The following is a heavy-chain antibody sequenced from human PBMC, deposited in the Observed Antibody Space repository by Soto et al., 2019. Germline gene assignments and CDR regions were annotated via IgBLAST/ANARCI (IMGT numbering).Heavy chain of an antibody. CDR2: ISYDGSNK. J-gene: IGHJ6*02. CDR3: ARDLFFQQQLGAGGMDV. CDR1: GFTFSSYA. V-gene: IGHV3-30-3*01. Sequence: PGGSLRLSCAASGFTFSSYAMHWVRQAPGEGLEWVAVISYDGSNKYYADSVKGRFTISRDNSKNTLYLQMNSLRAEDTAVYYCARDLFFQQQLGAGGMDVWGQGTTVTVSS. D-gene: IGHD6-13*01.